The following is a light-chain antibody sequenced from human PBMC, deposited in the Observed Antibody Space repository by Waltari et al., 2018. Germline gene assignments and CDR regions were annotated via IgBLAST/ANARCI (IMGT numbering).Light chain of an antibody. Sequence: QSVLTQPPSASGTPGQRVTISCSGNSPNIGNTTFNWYQQLPGTAPKLLIYTTNQRPSGVPDRFSGSKSGTSASLAISGLQSEDEADYYCATWDDSLNGPVFGGGTKLTVL. V-gene: IGLV1-44*01. CDR1: SPNIGNTT. CDR3: ATWDDSLNGPV. CDR2: TTN. J-gene: IGLJ2*01.